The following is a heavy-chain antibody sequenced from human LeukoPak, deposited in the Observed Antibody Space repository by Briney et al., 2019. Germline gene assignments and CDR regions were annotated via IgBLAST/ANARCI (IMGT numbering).Heavy chain of an antibody. CDR3: ARGSGYGFDP. Sequence: SVKVSCKTSGYSFILYGISWVRQAPGQGPEWMGWISTSTGDTKYTQKFQGRVTLTTDTSTSTAYMELSSLRSDDTAVYYCARGSGYGFDPWGQGTLVTVSS. V-gene: IGHV1-18*01. CDR1: GYSFILYG. J-gene: IGHJ5*02. D-gene: IGHD5-12*01. CDR2: ISTSTGDT.